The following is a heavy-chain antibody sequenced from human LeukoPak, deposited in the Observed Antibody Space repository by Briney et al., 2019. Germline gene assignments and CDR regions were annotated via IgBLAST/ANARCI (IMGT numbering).Heavy chain of an antibody. J-gene: IGHJ4*02. CDR1: GGSISSYY. CDR3: ARARWFGEFLGFDY. V-gene: IGHV4-59*01. D-gene: IGHD3-10*01. Sequence: PPETPSLTCTVSGGSISSYYWSWIRQPPGTGLEWIGYIYYSGSTNYNPSLKSRVTISVDTSKNQFSLKLSSVTAADTPVYYCARARWFGEFLGFDYWGQGTLVTVSS. CDR2: IYYSGST.